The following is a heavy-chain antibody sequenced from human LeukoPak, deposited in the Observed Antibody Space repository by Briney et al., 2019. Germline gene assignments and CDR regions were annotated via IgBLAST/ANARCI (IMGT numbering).Heavy chain of an antibody. D-gene: IGHD6-13*01. CDR1: GGSFSGYY. CDR3: ARGPYSSSWYFRGYYFDY. J-gene: IGHJ4*02. CDR2: INHSGST. V-gene: IGHV4-34*01. Sequence: PSETLSLTCAVYGGSFSGYYWSWIRQPPGKGLEWIGEINHSGSTNYNPSLKSRVTISVDTSKNQFSLKLSSVTAADTAVYYCARGPYSSSWYFRGYYFDYWGQGTLVTVSS.